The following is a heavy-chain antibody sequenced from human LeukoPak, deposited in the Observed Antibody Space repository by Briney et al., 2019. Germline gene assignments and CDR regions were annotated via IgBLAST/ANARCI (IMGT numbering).Heavy chain of an antibody. CDR2: IRGNGRDT. D-gene: IGHD1-26*01. J-gene: IGHJ4*02. Sequence: GGSLRLSCVASGFTFSDSAVSWVRQAPGKGLEWVSGIRGNGRDTYYADSVKGRFTISRDNSQNTIFLQMNTLRAEDTAVYYCAKGPSGRVASYFDYWGQGTLVTVSS. CDR3: AKGPSGRVASYFDY. CDR1: GFTFSDSA. V-gene: IGHV3-23*01.